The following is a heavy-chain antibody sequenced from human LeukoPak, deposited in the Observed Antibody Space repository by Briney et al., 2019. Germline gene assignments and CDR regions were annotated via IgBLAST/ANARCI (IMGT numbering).Heavy chain of an antibody. CDR3: ARDRTGGYFDY. CDR1: GLTFSNYW. V-gene: IGHV3-7*03. CDR2: IREDGSEK. J-gene: IGHJ4*02. D-gene: IGHD4-23*01. Sequence: GGSLRLSCAASGLTFSNYWMSWVRQAPGKGLEWVANIREDGSEKYYVGSMKGRFTISRDNAKNSLYLQMSSLRVEDTAVYYCARDRTGGYFDYWGQGTLVTVSS.